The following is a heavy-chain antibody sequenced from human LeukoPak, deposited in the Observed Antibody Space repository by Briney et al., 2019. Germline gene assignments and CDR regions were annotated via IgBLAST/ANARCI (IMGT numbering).Heavy chain of an antibody. CDR3: ARHFAYSSSSYFDY. J-gene: IGHJ4*02. Sequence: SETLSLTCTVSGGSVSSGTYYWSWIRQPPGKGLEWIGYVYYTGSTNYNPSLKSRVTMFEDKSKNQFSLRLYSVTVADTAVYYCARHFAYSSSSYFDYWGQGSLVTVSS. CDR2: VYYTGST. D-gene: IGHD6-6*01. CDR1: GGSVSSGTYY. V-gene: IGHV4-61*01.